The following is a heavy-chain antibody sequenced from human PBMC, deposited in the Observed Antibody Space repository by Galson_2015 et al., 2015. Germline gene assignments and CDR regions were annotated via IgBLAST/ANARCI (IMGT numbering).Heavy chain of an antibody. V-gene: IGHV3-74*01. CDR2: IKGDGSSI. J-gene: IGHJ4*02. CDR3: ARDPVDGSGHFDY. D-gene: IGHD6-19*01. CDR1: GFTFSSYW. Sequence: SLRLSCAASGFTFSSYWMHWVRQVPGKGLMWVSRIKGDGSSIIYADSVKGRFTISRDNTKNTVWLQMNSLRVEDTAVYYCARDPVDGSGHFDYWGQGTRGTVSS.